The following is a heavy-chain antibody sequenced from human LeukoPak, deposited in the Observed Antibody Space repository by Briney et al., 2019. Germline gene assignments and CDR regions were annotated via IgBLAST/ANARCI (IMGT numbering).Heavy chain of an antibody. V-gene: IGHV3-7*01. CDR3: ARDGTAAGLYFDL. CDR1: GFTFTDYW. Sequence: GGSLRLSCEVSGFTFTDYWMNWVREAPGKGPEWVASIRQDGSEKTYVDSVKGRFTISRDNTKNSLSLQLNGLRAEDTAVYYCARDGTAAGLYFDLWGQGTLVTVSS. D-gene: IGHD6-13*01. CDR2: IRQDGSEK. J-gene: IGHJ4*01.